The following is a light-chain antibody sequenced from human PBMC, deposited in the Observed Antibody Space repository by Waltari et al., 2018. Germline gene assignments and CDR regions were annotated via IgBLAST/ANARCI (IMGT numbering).Light chain of an antibody. V-gene: IGLV2-23*02. Sequence: QSALTQPASVSRSPGQSLTISCTGTSSDVGKYNLVSWYQQHPGKVPKVMIYEVTKRPSGVSNRFSGSKSGNTASLTISGLQAEDEADYYCCSYAGSGIVIFGGGTKLTVL. CDR2: EVT. CDR3: CSYAGSGIVI. J-gene: IGLJ2*01. CDR1: SSDVGKYNL.